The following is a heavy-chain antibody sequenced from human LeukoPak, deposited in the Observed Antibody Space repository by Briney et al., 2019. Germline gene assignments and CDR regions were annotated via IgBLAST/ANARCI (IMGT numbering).Heavy chain of an antibody. CDR3: ARGHDVYSSGWYKFDY. CDR2: IIPIFGTA. J-gene: IGHJ4*02. Sequence: SVKVSCKASGGTFSSYAISWVRQAPGQGLDWMGRIIPIFGTANYAQKFQGRATITTDESTSTAYMELSSLRSEETAVYYCARGHDVYSSGWYKFDYWGQGTLVTVSS. D-gene: IGHD6-19*01. V-gene: IGHV1-69*05. CDR1: GGTFSSYA.